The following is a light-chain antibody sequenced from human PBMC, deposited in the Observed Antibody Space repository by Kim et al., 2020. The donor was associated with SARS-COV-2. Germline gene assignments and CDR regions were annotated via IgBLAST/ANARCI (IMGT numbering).Light chain of an antibody. CDR2: YAS. Sequence: SVTPKEKVTITCRASQSIGSSLHWYQHKPDQAPKLLIKYASQSFSGVPSRFSGSGSGTDFTLTISSLEAEDAATYYCHQSSSLPRTFGQGTKLEIK. CDR1: QSIGSS. V-gene: IGKV6-21*01. CDR3: HQSSSLPRT. J-gene: IGKJ2*01.